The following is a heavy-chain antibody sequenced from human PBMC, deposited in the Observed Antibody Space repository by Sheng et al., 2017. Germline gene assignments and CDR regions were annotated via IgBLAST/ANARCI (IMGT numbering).Heavy chain of an antibody. CDR1: GFTFSDYY. V-gene: IGHV3-11*04. CDR2: ISSGGNTI. CDR3: ARALDRRITMIVVL. J-gene: IGHJ4*02. D-gene: IGHD3-22*01. Sequence: QVQLVESGGGLVKPGGSLRLSCAASGFTFSDYYMSWIRQAPGKGLEWVSYISSGGNTIYYADSVKGRFTISRDNAKNSLYLQMNNLRAEDTAVYYCARALDRRITMIVVLWGQGTLVTVSS.